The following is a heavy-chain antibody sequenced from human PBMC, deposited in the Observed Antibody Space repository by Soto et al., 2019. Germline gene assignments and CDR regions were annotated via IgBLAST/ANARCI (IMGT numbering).Heavy chain of an antibody. CDR1: GYTFTSYG. V-gene: IGHV1-18*01. CDR3: AKAALAVVTRVMDV. J-gene: IGHJ6*02. Sequence: QVQLVQSGAEVKKPGASVKVSCKASGYTFTSYGISWVRQAPGQGLEWMGWISANNGNTNYAQKLKGRVTMTTDTTTSKAHMALGSLRSDDTAGYYCAKAALAVVTRVMDVWGQETTVTVSS. D-gene: IGHD2-15*01. CDR2: ISANNGNT.